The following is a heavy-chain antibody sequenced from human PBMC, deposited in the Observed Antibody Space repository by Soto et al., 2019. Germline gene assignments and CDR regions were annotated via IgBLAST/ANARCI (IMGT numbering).Heavy chain of an antibody. J-gene: IGHJ4*02. Sequence: PGGSLRLSCAASGFTFSNSWMHWVRQAPGKGLVWVSRINADGGITNYADSVKGRFAISRDNAKKAVSLQMSSLRAEDTAVYYCSRSLGGGEDYWGQGNMVTVSS. CDR1: GFTFSNSW. CDR2: INADGGIT. CDR3: SRSLGGGEDY. D-gene: IGHD3-16*01. V-gene: IGHV3-74*01.